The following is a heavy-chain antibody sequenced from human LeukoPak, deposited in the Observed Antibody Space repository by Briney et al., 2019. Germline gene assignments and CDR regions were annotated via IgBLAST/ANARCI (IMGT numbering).Heavy chain of an antibody. CDR3: AKYKLLSGGFDS. D-gene: IGHD1-1*01. J-gene: IGHJ5*01. Sequence: PGGSLRLSCAASGFTFTTYAMNWVRQAPGKGLEWVSAISNSGGSTYYADSVRGRFTISRDNSKNTLYLQMNSLRAEDTARYYCAKYKLLSGGFDSWGQGTLATVSS. CDR1: GFTFTTYA. V-gene: IGHV3-23*01. CDR2: ISNSGGST.